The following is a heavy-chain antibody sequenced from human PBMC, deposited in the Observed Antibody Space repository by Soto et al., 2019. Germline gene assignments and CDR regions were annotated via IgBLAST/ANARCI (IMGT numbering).Heavy chain of an antibody. D-gene: IGHD3-10*01. V-gene: IGHV1-2*04. J-gene: IGHJ6*02. CDR1: GYTFTGYY. CDR3: ARDGPRGVVGYYYGMDV. CDR2: INPNRGGT. Sequence: ASVKVSCKASGYTFTGYYMHCVRQAPGQGLECMEGINPNRGGTNYAQKFQGWVTMTRDTSISTAYMELSRLRSDDTAVYYSARDGPRGVVGYYYGMDVWGQGTTVTFS.